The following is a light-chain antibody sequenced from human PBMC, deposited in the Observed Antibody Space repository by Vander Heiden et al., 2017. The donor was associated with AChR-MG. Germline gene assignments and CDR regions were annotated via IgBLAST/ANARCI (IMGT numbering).Light chain of an antibody. V-gene: IGLV4-69*01. J-gene: IGLJ2*01. CDR1: IGHSSYA. Sequence: QLVRPHSPSASASLGASFQLTCTLSIGHSSYAIAWHQQQPEKGAQYLMKLNSDGSHSKGDGIPDRFSGSSSGAELYLAISSGQDEDEDDYYCQTWGTGGVFGGGTKLTVL. CDR2: LNSDGSH. CDR3: QTWGTGGV.